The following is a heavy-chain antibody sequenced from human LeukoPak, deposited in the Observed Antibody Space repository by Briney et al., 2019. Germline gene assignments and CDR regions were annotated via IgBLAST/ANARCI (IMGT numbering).Heavy chain of an antibody. J-gene: IGHJ4*02. CDR3: ASHYYDSSGYGDLDY. CDR1: GGTFNSYA. CDR2: IIPIFGTA. V-gene: IGHV1-69*05. Sequence: GSSVKVSCKASGGTFNSYAISWVRQAPGQGLEWMGRIIPIFGTANYAQKFQRRVTITTDESTSTAYMELSSLRSEDTAVYYCASHYYDSSGYGDLDYWGQGTLVTVSS. D-gene: IGHD3-22*01.